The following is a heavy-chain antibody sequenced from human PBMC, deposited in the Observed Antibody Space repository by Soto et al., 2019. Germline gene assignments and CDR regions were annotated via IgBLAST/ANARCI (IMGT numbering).Heavy chain of an antibody. CDR1: GYSFTSYW. J-gene: IGHJ4*01. D-gene: IGHD3-3*01. Sequence: EVQLVQSGAEVKKHGESLRISCKGSGYSFTSYWISWVRQMPGKGLEWMGRIDPSDSYTNYSPSFQVHVTISADNSISTAYPQWSSLNASDTAMYYCVRLQAAVGDNALTFDYCGHVTLVTVSS. CDR3: VRLQAAVGDNALTFDY. V-gene: IGHV5-10-1*01. CDR2: IDPSDSYT.